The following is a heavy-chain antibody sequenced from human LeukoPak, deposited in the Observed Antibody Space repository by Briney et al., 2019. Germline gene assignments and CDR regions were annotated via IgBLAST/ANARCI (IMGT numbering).Heavy chain of an antibody. J-gene: IGHJ3*02. CDR1: GFTFSSYG. CDR2: ISYVGSNK. V-gene: IGHV3-30*03. CDR3: ARERDAFDI. Sequence: GGSLRLSCAASGFTFSSYGMHWVRQAPGKGLEWVAVISYVGSNKYYADSVKGRFTISRDNSKNTLYLQMNSLRAEDTAVYYCARERDAFDIWGQGTMVTVSS.